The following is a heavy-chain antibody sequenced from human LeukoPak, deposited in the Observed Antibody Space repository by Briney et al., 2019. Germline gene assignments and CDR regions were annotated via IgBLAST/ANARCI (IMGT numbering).Heavy chain of an antibody. D-gene: IGHD6-13*01. CDR3: ARAITAAGRARFDY. CDR2: IQYTGST. Sequence: SETLSLTCTVSSGSISGYYWSWIREPPGKGLEWIAYIQYTGSTIYNPSLQSRVTISVDTSKNQFSLKLSSVTAADTAVYYCARAITAAGRARFDYWGQGTLVTVSS. V-gene: IGHV4-59*01. J-gene: IGHJ4*02. CDR1: SGSISGYY.